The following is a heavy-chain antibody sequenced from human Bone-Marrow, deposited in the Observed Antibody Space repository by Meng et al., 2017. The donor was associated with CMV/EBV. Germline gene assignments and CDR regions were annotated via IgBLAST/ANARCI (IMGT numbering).Heavy chain of an antibody. CDR1: GGSISSSSYY. J-gene: IGHJ4*02. CDR3: ASSSGTAMVAGY. CDR2: IYYSGST. V-gene: IGHV4-39*07. D-gene: IGHD5-18*01. Sequence: SETLSLTCTVSGGSISSSSYYWGWIRQPPGKGLEWIGSIYYSGSTYYNPSLKSRVTISVDTSKNQFSLKLSSVTAADTAVYYCASSSGTAMVAGYWGQGTLVTVSS.